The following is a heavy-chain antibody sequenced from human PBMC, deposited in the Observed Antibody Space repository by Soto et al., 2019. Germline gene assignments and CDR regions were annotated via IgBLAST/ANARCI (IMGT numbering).Heavy chain of an antibody. Sequence: PGGSLRLSCATSGFTFSSYAMSWVRQAPGKGLEWVSAISGSGGSTYYADSVKGRFTISRDNSKNTLYLQMNSLRAEDTAVYYCAKDGGSSDGMDVWGQGTTVTVSS. CDR2: ISGSGGST. J-gene: IGHJ6*02. CDR1: GFTFSSYA. D-gene: IGHD3-16*01. CDR3: AKDGGSSDGMDV. V-gene: IGHV3-23*01.